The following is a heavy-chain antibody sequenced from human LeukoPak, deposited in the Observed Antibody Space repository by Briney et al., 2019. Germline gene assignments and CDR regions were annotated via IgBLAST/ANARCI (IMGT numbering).Heavy chain of an antibody. J-gene: IGHJ4*02. CDR3: AKESPHFDY. V-gene: IGHV3-23*01. CDR2: ISANGGTT. Sequence: GGSLRLSCAASGSTFSTYAMSWVRQAPGKGLEWVSSISANGGTTHYADSVKGRFTISRDNSKNTTYLQMNSLRAEDTAVYYCAKESPHFDYWGQGTLVTVSS. CDR1: GSTFSTYA.